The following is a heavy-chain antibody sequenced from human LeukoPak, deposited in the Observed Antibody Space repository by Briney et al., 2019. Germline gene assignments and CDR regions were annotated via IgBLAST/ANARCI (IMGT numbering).Heavy chain of an antibody. CDR2: VKPDGSDN. Sequence: PGGSLRLSCEASGFTFSSYWMNWVRQVPGKGLEWVASVKPDGSDNFYVDSVEGRFTISRDNARYSLFLQMNSLRVEDTAVYYCVRENQLRCRGQGTLVSVSS. J-gene: IGHJ4*02. V-gene: IGHV3-7*01. CDR3: VRENQLRC. D-gene: IGHD2-2*01. CDR1: GFTFSSYW.